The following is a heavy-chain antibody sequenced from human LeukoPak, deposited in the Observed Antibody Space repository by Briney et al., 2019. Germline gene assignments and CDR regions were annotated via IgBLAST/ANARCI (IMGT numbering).Heavy chain of an antibody. CDR2: IRYDGSNK. J-gene: IGHJ4*02. Sequence: GGSLRLSCTASGFSFSSDGMHWVRQAPGKGLEWVAFIRYDGSNKYYADSVKGRFTISRDNSKNTLYLQMNSLRAEDTAVYYCAKVRRVPAATYFDYWGQGTLVTASS. D-gene: IGHD2-2*01. CDR1: GFSFSSDG. V-gene: IGHV3-30*02. CDR3: AKVRRVPAATYFDY.